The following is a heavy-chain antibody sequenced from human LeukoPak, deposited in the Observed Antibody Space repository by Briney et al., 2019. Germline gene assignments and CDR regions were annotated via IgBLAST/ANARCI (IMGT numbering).Heavy chain of an antibody. CDR2: ITSSSTYM. CDR1: GFTFSTYN. Sequence: GGSLRLSCAASGFTFSTYNMNWVRQVPGKGLEWVSSITSSSTYMFYADSVKGRFTISRDNAQNSLYLQINSLRAEDTAVYYCARDRYYVPDYWGQGTLVTVSS. D-gene: IGHD3-10*02. J-gene: IGHJ4*02. V-gene: IGHV3-21*01. CDR3: ARDRYYVPDY.